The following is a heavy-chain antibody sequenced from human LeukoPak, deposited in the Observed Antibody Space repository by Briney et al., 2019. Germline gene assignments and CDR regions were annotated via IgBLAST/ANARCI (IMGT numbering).Heavy chain of an antibody. J-gene: IGHJ5*02. CDR1: GFTFDDYA. Sequence: GGSLRLSCAASGFTFDDYAMHWVRQAPGKGLEWVSGISWNSGSIGYADSVKGRFTISRDNAKNSLYLQMNSLRAEDTALYYCAKGSYSSSWYLCWFDPWGQGTLVTVSS. CDR2: ISWNSGSI. CDR3: AKGSYSSSWYLCWFDP. D-gene: IGHD6-13*01. V-gene: IGHV3-9*01.